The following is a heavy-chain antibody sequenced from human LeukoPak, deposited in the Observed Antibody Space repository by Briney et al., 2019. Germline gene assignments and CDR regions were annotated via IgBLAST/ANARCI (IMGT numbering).Heavy chain of an antibody. J-gene: IGHJ4*02. CDR3: ARDMAPWRSFDY. CDR2: INPSGGST. V-gene: IGHV1-46*01. CDR1: GYAFTSYY. D-gene: IGHD3-10*01. Sequence: AALKVSCKASGYAFTSYYMHWVRQAPGQGLEWMGIINPSGGSTSYAQKFQGRVTMTRDTSTSTVYMELSSLRSEDTAVYYCARDMAPWRSFDYWGQGTLVTVSS.